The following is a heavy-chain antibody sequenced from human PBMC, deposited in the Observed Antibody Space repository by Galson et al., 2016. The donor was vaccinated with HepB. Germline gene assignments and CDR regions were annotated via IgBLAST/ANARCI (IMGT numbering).Heavy chain of an antibody. V-gene: IGHV3-53*01. CDR3: ARSYYDFWSGLGY. D-gene: IGHD3-3*01. Sequence: SLRLSCAASGFTVRSNSMTWVRQAPRQGLEWVSVIYSGGYTYYADPVQGRFTISRDDSKNTVYLQMNSLRAEDTAVYYCARSYYDFWSGLGYWGQGTLVTVSS. J-gene: IGHJ4*02. CDR1: GFTVRSNS. CDR2: IYSGGYT.